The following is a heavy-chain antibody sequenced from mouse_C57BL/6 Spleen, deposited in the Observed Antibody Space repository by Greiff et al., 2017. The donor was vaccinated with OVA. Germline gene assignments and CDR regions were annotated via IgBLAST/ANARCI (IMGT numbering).Heavy chain of an antibody. J-gene: IGHJ4*01. Sequence: QVQLQQSGAELVKPGASVKMSCKASGYTFTSYWMTWVKQRPGQGLEWIGDIYPGSGSTNYNEKFKSQATLTVDTSSSTDYMQLSRLTSEDAADYEGAGRWEAGTYYYDMEYWGQGTSVTVSA. D-gene: IGHD4-1*01. CDR1: GYTFTSYW. CDR2: IYPGSGST. V-gene: IGHV1-55*01. CDR3: AGRWEAGTYYYDMEY.